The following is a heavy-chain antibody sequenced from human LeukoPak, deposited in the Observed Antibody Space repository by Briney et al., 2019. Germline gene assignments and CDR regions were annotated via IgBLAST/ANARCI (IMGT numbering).Heavy chain of an antibody. CDR1: GFTFSSYG. CDR2: IWYDGSNK. Sequence: PGRSLRLSCAASGFTFSSYGMHWVRQAPGKGLEWVAVIWYDGSNKYYAESVKGRFSISRDNSKNTLYLQMNSPRAEDMAVYCCARGYYDSSGYFHYYFDYWGQGTLVTVSS. D-gene: IGHD3-22*01. J-gene: IGHJ4*02. CDR3: ARGYYDSSGYFHYYFDY. V-gene: IGHV3-33*01.